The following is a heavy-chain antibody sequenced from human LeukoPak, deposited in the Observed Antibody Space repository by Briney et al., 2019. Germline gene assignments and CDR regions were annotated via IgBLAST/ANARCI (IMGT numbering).Heavy chain of an antibody. Sequence: SETLSLTCTVSGGSISNYYWSWIRQPAGKGLEWIGRIYTSGSTNYNPSLKSRVTMSVDTSKNQFSLKLSSVTAADTAVYYCARVFRTPYSSSWSGGAFDIWGQGTMVTVSS. CDR1: GGSISNYY. D-gene: IGHD6-13*01. V-gene: IGHV4-4*07. CDR2: IYTSGST. CDR3: ARVFRTPYSSSWSGGAFDI. J-gene: IGHJ3*02.